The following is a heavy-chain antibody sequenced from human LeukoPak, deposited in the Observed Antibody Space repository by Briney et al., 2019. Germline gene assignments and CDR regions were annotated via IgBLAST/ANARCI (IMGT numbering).Heavy chain of an antibody. D-gene: IGHD3-22*01. CDR2: IYYSGST. CDR1: GGSLSSGNW. Sequence: PSGTLSLTCAVSGGSLSSGNWWTWVRQSPGKGLEWIGYIYYSGSTNYNPSLKSRVTISVDTSKNQFSLKLSSVTAADTAVYYCAREAIAPYDSSGGDAFDIWGQGTMVTVSS. CDR3: AREAIAPYDSSGGDAFDI. V-gene: IGHV4-4*02. J-gene: IGHJ3*02.